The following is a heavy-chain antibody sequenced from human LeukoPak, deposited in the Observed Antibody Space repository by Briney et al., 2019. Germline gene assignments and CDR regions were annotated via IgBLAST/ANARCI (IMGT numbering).Heavy chain of an antibody. CDR1: GFTFSSSA. CDR3: AKDRSGWYYFDY. Sequence: PGGSLRLSRAASGFTFSSSAMSWVRQAPGKGLEWVSGISGNDGSTDYEDSVKGRFTISRDNSKNTLYLQMNSLRAEDTAVYYCAKDRSGWYYFDYWGQGTLVTVSS. V-gene: IGHV3-23*01. D-gene: IGHD6-19*01. CDR2: ISGNDGST. J-gene: IGHJ4*02.